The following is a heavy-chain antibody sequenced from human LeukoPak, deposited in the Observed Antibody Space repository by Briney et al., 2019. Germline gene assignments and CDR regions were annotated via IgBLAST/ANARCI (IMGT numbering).Heavy chain of an antibody. Sequence: GGSLGLSCAASGFTFTSYGMHWVRQAPGKGLEWVAVISYDVSDKYYVDSVKGRFTISRDTSKNTLYLQMNSLRAEDTAVYYCAKDRGSGYNWNDVLDYWGQGTLVTVSS. CDR1: GFTFTSYG. CDR3: AKDRGSGYNWNDVLDY. J-gene: IGHJ4*02. D-gene: IGHD1-20*01. CDR2: ISYDVSDK. V-gene: IGHV3-30*18.